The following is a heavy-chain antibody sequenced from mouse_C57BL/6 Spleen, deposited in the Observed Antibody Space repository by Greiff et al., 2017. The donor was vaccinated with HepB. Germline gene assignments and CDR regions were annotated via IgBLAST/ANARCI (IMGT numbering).Heavy chain of an antibody. CDR3: ARRDYGSSPFAY. D-gene: IGHD1-1*01. J-gene: IGHJ3*01. Sequence: VQLQQPGAELVMPGASVKLSCKASGYTFTSYWIHWVKQRPGQGLEWIGEIDPSDSYTNYNQKFKGKSTLTVDKSSSTAYMQLSSLTSEDSAVYYCARRDYGSSPFAYWGQGTLVTVSA. V-gene: IGHV1-69*01. CDR1: GYTFTSYW. CDR2: IDPSDSYT.